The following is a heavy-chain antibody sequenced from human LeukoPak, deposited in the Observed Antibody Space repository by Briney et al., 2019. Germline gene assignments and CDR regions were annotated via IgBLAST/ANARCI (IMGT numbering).Heavy chain of an antibody. V-gene: IGHV5-51*01. D-gene: IGHD3-10*01. CDR2: LHPGGSGA. CDR1: GYSFTSYW. Sequence: GESLNISCTGSGYSFTSYWNGWVRQMPGKRLEWMGILHPGGSGAGYSPAVQGQVTISAVKSSCTAYLQWRSVKASDTAMYYRARCSPMGNPQYYYSGMVVWGQGNTVTVSS. CDR3: ARCSPMGNPQYYYSGMVV. J-gene: IGHJ6*02.